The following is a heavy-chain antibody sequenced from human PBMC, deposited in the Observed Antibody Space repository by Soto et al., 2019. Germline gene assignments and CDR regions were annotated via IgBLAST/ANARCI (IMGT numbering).Heavy chain of an antibody. CDR2: IFSNDEK. CDR1: GFSLSNARMG. V-gene: IGHV2-26*01. J-gene: IGHJ6*03. CDR3: ARILRDIVVVPANPDYYYYMDV. D-gene: IGHD2-2*01. Sequence: QVTLKESGPVLVKPTETLTLTCTVSGFSLSNARMGVSWIRQPPGKALEWLAHIFSNDEKSYSTSLKSRLTICKDTSKSQVVLTMTNMDPVDTATYYCARILRDIVVVPANPDYYYYMDVWGKGTTVTVSS.